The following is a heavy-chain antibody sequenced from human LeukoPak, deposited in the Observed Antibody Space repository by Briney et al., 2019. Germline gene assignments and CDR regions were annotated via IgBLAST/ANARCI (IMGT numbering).Heavy chain of an antibody. J-gene: IGHJ4*02. D-gene: IGHD6-19*01. V-gene: IGHV4-59*01. CDR1: GGSISSYF. Sequence: SETLSLTCTVSGGSISSYFWSWIRQPPGKGLEWIGYIYYSGSTNYNPSLKSRVTISVDTSKNQFSLKVNSVTAADTAVYYCARGNGSGWYRGFDYRGPGTLVTVSS. CDR2: IYYSGST. CDR3: ARGNGSGWYRGFDY.